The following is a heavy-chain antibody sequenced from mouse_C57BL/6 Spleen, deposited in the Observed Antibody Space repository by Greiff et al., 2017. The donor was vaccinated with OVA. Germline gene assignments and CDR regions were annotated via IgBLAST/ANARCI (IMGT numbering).Heavy chain of an antibody. Sequence: VQLQQPGAELVMPGASVKLSCKASGYTFTSYWMHWVKQRPGQGLEWIGEIDPSDSYTNYNQKFKGKSTLTVDKSSSTAYMQLSSLTSEDSAVYYCARSRANWEDFDYWGQGTTLTVSS. CDR2: IDPSDSYT. CDR1: GYTFTSYW. D-gene: IGHD4-1*01. J-gene: IGHJ2*01. CDR3: ARSRANWEDFDY. V-gene: IGHV1-69*01.